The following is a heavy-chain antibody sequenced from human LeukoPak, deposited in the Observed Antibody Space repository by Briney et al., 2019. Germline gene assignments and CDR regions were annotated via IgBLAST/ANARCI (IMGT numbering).Heavy chain of an antibody. CDR1: GGSISSGGYS. CDR3: ARVPALVAPFDY. Sequence: PSETLSLTCTVSGGSISSGGYSWSWIRQHPGKGLEWIGYIYYSGSTYYNPSLKSRVTISVDTSKNQFSLKLSSVTAADTAVYYCARVPALVAPFDYWGQGTLVTVSS. CDR2: IYYSGST. J-gene: IGHJ4*02. V-gene: IGHV4-31*03. D-gene: IGHD2-8*02.